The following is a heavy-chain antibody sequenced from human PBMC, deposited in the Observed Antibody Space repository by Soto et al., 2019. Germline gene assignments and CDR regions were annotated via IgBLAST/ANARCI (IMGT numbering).Heavy chain of an antibody. CDR1: GFTFSTYG. D-gene: IGHD6-13*01. CDR3: AAEGGAGCSSSWGDS. CDR2: IWYDGSRQ. J-gene: IGHJ4*02. Sequence: QVQLVESGGGAVQPGRSLRLSCAASGFTFSTYGMHWVRQAPGKGLEWVAGIWYDGSRQYYADSVKGRFTISRDNSKSTLSRHVNSLRAEDTAVYYCAAEGGAGCSSSWGDSWGQGTLVTVSS. V-gene: IGHV3-33*01.